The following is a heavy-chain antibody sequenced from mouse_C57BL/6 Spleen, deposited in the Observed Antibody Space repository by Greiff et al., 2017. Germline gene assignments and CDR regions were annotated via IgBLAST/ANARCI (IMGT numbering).Heavy chain of an antibody. CDR3: ARHEDYYGSSYYAMDY. Sequence: VKLVESGAELVKPGASVKLSCKASGYTFTEYTIHWVKQRSGQGLEWIGWFYPGSGSIKYNEKFKDKATLTADKSSSTVYMELSRLTSEDSAVYFCARHEDYYGSSYYAMDYWGQGTSVTVSS. V-gene: IGHV1-62-2*01. CDR2: FYPGSGSI. J-gene: IGHJ4*01. D-gene: IGHD1-1*01. CDR1: GYTFTEYT.